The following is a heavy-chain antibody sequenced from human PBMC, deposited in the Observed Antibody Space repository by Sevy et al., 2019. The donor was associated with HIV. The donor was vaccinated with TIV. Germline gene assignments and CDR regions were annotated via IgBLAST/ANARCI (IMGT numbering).Heavy chain of an antibody. D-gene: IGHD6-19*01. CDR2: ITDGGTT. J-gene: IGHJ4*02. CDR3: VGVVTVADPWLLY. CDR1: GFTFSNAW. V-gene: IGHV3-15*01. Sequence: GGSLRLSCAASGFTFSNAWMSWVRQAPGEGLEWVGRITDGGTTDYAAPVKGRFTISRDDSKDTLYLQMNSLKTEDTAVYYCVGVVTVADPWLLYWGQGTLVTVSS.